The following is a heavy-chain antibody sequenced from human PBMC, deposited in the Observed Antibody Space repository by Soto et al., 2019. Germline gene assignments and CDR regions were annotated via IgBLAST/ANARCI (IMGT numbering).Heavy chain of an antibody. D-gene: IGHD2-15*01. CDR2: INSDGSST. J-gene: IGHJ4*02. CDR1: GFTFSSYW. Sequence: EVQLVESGGGLVQPGESLRLSCAASGFTFSSYWMHWVRQAPGKGLVWVSRINSDGSSTSYAGSVKGRFTISRDNAKNTLYVQMNSLRAEDKAVYYCVRTSLVVAAATREDYWGQGTLVTVSS. V-gene: IGHV3-74*01. CDR3: VRTSLVVAAATREDY.